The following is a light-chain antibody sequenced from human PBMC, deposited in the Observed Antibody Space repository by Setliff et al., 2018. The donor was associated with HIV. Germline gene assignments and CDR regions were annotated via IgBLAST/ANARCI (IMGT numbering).Light chain of an antibody. J-gene: IGKJ1*01. V-gene: IGKV1-5*03. Sequence: DIQMTQSPSTLSASVGDRVTITCRASQSINTWLAWHQQKPGKAPKVLIYKASNLESGVPSRFSGSGSGTEFTLTISSLQPDDFATYYCQQYNSYRTFGQGTKVDIK. CDR1: QSINTW. CDR3: QQYNSYRT. CDR2: KAS.